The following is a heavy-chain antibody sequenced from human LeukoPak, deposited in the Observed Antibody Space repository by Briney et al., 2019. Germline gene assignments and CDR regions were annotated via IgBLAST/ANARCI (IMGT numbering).Heavy chain of an antibody. V-gene: IGHV1-69*06. CDR1: GGTFSSYA. D-gene: IGHD3-22*01. J-gene: IGHJ5*02. CDR3: ARESYYDSSGYHNWFDP. Sequence: GASVTVSCKASGGTFSSYAISWVRQAPGQGLEWMGGIIPIFGTANYPQKFQGRVTITADKSTSTAYMELSSLRSEDTAVYYCARESYYDSSGYHNWFDPWGQGTLVTVSS. CDR2: IIPIFGTA.